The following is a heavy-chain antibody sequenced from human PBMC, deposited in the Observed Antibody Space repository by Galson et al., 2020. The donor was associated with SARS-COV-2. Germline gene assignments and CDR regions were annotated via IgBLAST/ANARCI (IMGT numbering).Heavy chain of an antibody. CDR1: GFTFSSYA. CDR3: AGGYSYGFYYYGMDV. D-gene: IGHD5-18*01. CDR2: ISYDGSNK. Sequence: GGSLRLSCAASGFTFSSYAMHWVRQAPGKGLEWVAVISYDGSNKYYADSVQGRFTISRDNSKNTLYLQMNSLRAEDTAVYYCAGGYSYGFYYYGMDVWGQGTTVTVSS. V-gene: IGHV3-30*04. J-gene: IGHJ6*02.